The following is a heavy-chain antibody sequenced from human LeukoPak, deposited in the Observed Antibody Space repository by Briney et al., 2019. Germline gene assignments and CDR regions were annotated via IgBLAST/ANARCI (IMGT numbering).Heavy chain of an antibody. CDR1: GFTLSNYS. D-gene: IGHD4-17*01. V-gene: IGHV3-21*01. Sequence: GGSLRLSCAASGFTLSNYSMNWVRQAPGKGLEWVAFISSSSSYVFYADSLKGRFTISRDNAKNSLYLQMNSLRADDTAVYYCARDLAYGDDGLWGQGTLVTVSS. CDR2: ISSSSSYV. CDR3: ARDLAYGDDGL. J-gene: IGHJ4*02.